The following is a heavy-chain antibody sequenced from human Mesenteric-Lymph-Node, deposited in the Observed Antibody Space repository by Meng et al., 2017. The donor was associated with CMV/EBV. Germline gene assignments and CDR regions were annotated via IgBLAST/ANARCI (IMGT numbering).Heavy chain of an antibody. Sequence: ASVKVSCKASGYTFTGYYMHWVRQAPGQGLEWMGWINPNSGGTNYAQKFQGRVTMTRDTSISTAYMELSRLRSDDTAVYYCARGSHNFWTGSSFFYAIDVWGQGTTVTVSS. D-gene: IGHD3/OR15-3a*01. V-gene: IGHV1-2*02. J-gene: IGHJ6*02. CDR2: INPNSGGT. CDR3: ARGSHNFWTGSSFFYAIDV. CDR1: GYTFTGYY.